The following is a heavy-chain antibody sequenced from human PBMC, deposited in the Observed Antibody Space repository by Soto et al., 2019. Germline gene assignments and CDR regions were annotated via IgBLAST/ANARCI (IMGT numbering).Heavy chain of an antibody. J-gene: IGHJ5*02. CDR1: GGSFSGYY. CDR2: INHSGST. CDR3: ARVHTRGGNWNYEIRDNWFDP. V-gene: IGHV4-34*01. Sequence: QVQLQQWGAGLLKPSETLSLTCAVYGGSFSGYYWSWIRQPPGKGLEWIGDINHSGSTNYNPSLKSRVTISVDTSKNQFSLKLSSVTAAYTAVYYCARVHTRGGNWNYEIRDNWFDPWGQGTLVPVSS. D-gene: IGHD1-7*01.